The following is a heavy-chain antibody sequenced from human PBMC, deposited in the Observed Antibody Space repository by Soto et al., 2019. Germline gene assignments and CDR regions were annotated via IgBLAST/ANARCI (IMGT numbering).Heavy chain of an antibody. Sequence: ASVKVSCKASGYTFTSYGISWVRQAPGQGLEWMGWISAYNGNTNYAQKLQGRVTMTTDTSTSTAYMELRSLRSDDTAVYYCARESGPYYDFWSGYYPRVGEDYYYYGMDVWGQGTTVPVSS. V-gene: IGHV1-18*04. CDR2: ISAYNGNT. CDR3: ARESGPYYDFWSGYYPRVGEDYYYYGMDV. D-gene: IGHD3-3*01. CDR1: GYTFTSYG. J-gene: IGHJ6*02.